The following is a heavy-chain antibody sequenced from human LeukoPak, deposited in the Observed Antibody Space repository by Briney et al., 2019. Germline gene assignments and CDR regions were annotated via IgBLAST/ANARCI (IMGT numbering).Heavy chain of an antibody. J-gene: IGHJ4*02. Sequence: GGSLRLSCAASGFTFSSYSMNWVRQAPGKGLEWVSSISSSSSYIYYADSVKGGYTISRDNAKNSLYLQINSLRAEDTAVYYCASLNYYDSSGYYESLTPPDYWGQGTLVTVSS. V-gene: IGHV3-21*01. CDR1: GFTFSSYS. CDR2: ISSSSSYI. CDR3: ASLNYYDSSGYYESLTPPDY. D-gene: IGHD3-22*01.